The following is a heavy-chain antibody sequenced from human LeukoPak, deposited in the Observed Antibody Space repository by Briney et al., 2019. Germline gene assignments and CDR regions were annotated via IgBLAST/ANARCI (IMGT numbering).Heavy chain of an antibody. V-gene: IGHV1-8*01. CDR1: GYTFTSYD. Sequence: ASVKVSCKASGYTFTSYDIIWVRQATGQGLEWMGWMNPNSGNTGYAQKFQGRVTMTRNTSISTAYMELSSLRSEDTAVYYCARDTLPAAPGDDYYYGMDVWGQGTTVTVSS. D-gene: IGHD2-2*01. CDR2: MNPNSGNT. CDR3: ARDTLPAAPGDDYYYGMDV. J-gene: IGHJ6*02.